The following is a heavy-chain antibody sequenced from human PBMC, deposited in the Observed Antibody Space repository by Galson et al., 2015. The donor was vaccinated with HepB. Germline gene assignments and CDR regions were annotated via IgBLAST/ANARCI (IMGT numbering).Heavy chain of an antibody. CDR3: AKALIGAGYYYDSSGYYFDY. V-gene: IGHV3-23*01. CDR1: GFTFSSYA. D-gene: IGHD3-22*01. CDR2: ISGSGGST. Sequence: SLRLSCAASGFTFSSYAMSWVRQAPGKGLEWVSAISGSGGSTYYADSVKGRFTISRDNSKNTLYLQMNSLRAEDTAVYYCAKALIGAGYYYDSSGYYFDYWGQGTLVTVSS. J-gene: IGHJ4*02.